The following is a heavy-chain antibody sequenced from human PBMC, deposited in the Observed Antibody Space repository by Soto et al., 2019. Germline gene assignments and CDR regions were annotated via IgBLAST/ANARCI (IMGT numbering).Heavy chain of an antibody. D-gene: IGHD3-3*01. V-gene: IGHV4-59*12. CDR2: IYYSGST. Sequence: SETLSLTCTVSGGSISSYYWRWIRQPPEKGLEWIGYIYYSGSTNYNPSLKSRVTISVHTSKNQFSLKLSSVTAADTAVYYCARARKGSGSDYYYHYGMDVWGKGTTVTVSS. CDR3: ARARKGSGSDYYYHYGMDV. J-gene: IGHJ6*04. CDR1: GGSISSYY.